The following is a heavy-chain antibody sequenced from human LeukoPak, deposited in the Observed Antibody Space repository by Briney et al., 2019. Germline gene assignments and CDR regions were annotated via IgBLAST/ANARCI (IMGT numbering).Heavy chain of an antibody. CDR2: ITPNSGGT. J-gene: IGHJ4*02. CDR1: GYTFTGYY. Sequence: ASVKVSCEASGYTFTGYYMHWVRQAPGQRLEWMGWITPNSGGTNYAQKFQGRVTMTRDTSISTAYMELSRLRSDDTAVYYCARSRTGSGFLFDYWGQGTLVTVSS. V-gene: IGHV1-2*02. D-gene: IGHD3-10*01. CDR3: ARSRTGSGFLFDY.